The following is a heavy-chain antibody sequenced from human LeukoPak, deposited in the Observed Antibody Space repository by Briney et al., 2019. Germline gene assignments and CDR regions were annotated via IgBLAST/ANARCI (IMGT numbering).Heavy chain of an antibody. V-gene: IGHV4-59*01. D-gene: IGHD4-11*01. CDR1: GGSISSYY. J-gene: IGHJ4*02. Sequence: KPSETLSLTCTVSGGSISSYYWSWLRQPPGKGLEWIGYIYYSGSTNYNPSLKSRVTISVDTSKNQFSLKLSSVTAADTAVYYCARSGGYTVKVPLDYWGQGTLVTVSS. CDR3: ARSGGYTVKVPLDY. CDR2: IYYSGST.